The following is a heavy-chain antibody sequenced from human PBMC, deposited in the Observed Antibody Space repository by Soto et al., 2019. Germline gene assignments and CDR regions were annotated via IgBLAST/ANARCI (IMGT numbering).Heavy chain of an antibody. D-gene: IGHD5-18*01. CDR2: INHSGST. CDR3: ARGLIRGYSYGAYYYYYYMDV. CDR1: GGSFSGYY. J-gene: IGHJ6*03. V-gene: IGHV4-34*01. Sequence: QVQLQQWGAGLLKPSETLSLTCAVYGGSFSGYYWSWIRQPPGKGLEWIGEINHSGSTNYNPSLKSRVTISGDTSKNQFSLKLSSVTAADTAVYYCARGLIRGYSYGAYYYYYYMDVWGKGTTVTVSS.